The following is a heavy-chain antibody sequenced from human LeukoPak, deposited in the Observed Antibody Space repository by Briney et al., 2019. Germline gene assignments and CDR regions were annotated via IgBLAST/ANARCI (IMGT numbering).Heavy chain of an antibody. J-gene: IGHJ4*02. CDR1: GFTFSGSV. V-gene: IGHV3-73*01. Sequence: GGSLKLSCAASGFTFSGSVMHWVRQASGKGLEWVGRITSKPNSYATVYTPSVKGRFTISIDDSKNTAYLQMNSLKTGDTAVYYCTAGSGWYSPDYWGQGTLVTVSS. CDR3: TAGSGWYSPDY. D-gene: IGHD6-19*01. CDR2: ITSKPNSYAT.